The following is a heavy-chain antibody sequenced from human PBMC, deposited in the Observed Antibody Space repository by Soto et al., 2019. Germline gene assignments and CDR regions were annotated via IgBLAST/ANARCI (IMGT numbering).Heavy chain of an antibody. CDR3: ASIPPGRTAMSWVDY. Sequence: ASVKVSCKASGGTFSSYAISWVRQAPGQGLEWMGGIIPIFGTANYAQKFQGRVTITADESTSTAYMELSSLRSEDTAVYYCASIPPGRTAMSWVDYWGQGTLVTVSS. CDR2: IIPIFGTA. CDR1: GGTFSSYA. J-gene: IGHJ4*02. D-gene: IGHD5-18*01. V-gene: IGHV1-69*13.